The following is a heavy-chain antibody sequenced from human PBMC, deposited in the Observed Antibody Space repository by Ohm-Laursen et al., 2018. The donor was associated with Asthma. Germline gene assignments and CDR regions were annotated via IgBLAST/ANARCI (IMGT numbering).Heavy chain of an antibody. Sequence: SLRLSCTASGFTFSSYAMNWVRQSPGKGLEWVSAISDGGGSTDYADSVRARFTISRDNSKNTLYLQMNSLRAEDTALYYCAKGDLGWYGNSAYSHWGQGAWSPSPQ. CDR2: ISDGGGST. D-gene: IGHD3-22*01. CDR3: AKGDLGWYGNSAYSH. V-gene: IGHV3-23*01. J-gene: IGHJ1*01. CDR1: GFTFSSYA.